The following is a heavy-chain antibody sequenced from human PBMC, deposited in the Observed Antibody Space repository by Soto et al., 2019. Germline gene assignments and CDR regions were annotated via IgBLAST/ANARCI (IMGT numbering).Heavy chain of an antibody. CDR1: GGTFSSYA. CDR3: ARTVVVAPTPIDYYGMDV. CDR2: IIPIFGTA. Sequence: SVQVSCKSSGGTFSSYAIICVRPAPGQGLEWMGGIIPIFGTANYGQKVQCRVTITADESTSTAYMELSSLRSEDTAVYYCARTVVVAPTPIDYYGMDVWGQGTTVNVSS. V-gene: IGHV1-69*13. J-gene: IGHJ6*02. D-gene: IGHD2-15*01.